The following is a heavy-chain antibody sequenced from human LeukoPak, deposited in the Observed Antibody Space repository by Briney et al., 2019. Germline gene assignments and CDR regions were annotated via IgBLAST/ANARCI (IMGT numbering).Heavy chain of an antibody. Sequence: PGGSLRLSCAASGFSFDDYAMQWIRQVPGKGLEWVSLISRDGGSTYYADSVKGRFTISRDNSKNTLYLQMNSLRSEDTALYYCASAVAGAFDYWGQGTLVTVSS. J-gene: IGHJ4*02. D-gene: IGHD6-19*01. CDR1: GFSFDDYA. V-gene: IGHV3-43D*03. CDR3: ASAVAGAFDY. CDR2: ISRDGGST.